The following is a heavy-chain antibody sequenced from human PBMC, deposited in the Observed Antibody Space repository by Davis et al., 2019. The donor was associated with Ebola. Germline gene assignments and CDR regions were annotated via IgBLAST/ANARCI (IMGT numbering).Heavy chain of an antibody. J-gene: IGHJ3*02. CDR1: GDSVSSTNSY. V-gene: IGHV4-61*01. CDR3: PGGWAFDI. D-gene: IGHD3-16*01. Sequence: PSETLSLTCTVSGDSVSSTNSYWIWIRQPPGKGLEWIGYINYSGSTNYNPSLKSRVTMSLDTSQNQFSLELSSVTAADTAVYYCPGGWAFDIWGQGTMVTVSS. CDR2: INYSGST.